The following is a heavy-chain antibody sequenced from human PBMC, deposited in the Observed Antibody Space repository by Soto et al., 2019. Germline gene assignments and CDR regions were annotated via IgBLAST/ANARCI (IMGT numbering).Heavy chain of an antibody. CDR2: IYYSGST. D-gene: IGHD3-10*01. CDR1: GGSISSYY. J-gene: IGHJ5*02. V-gene: IGHV4-59*01. Sequence: SETLSLTCTVSGGSISSYYWSWIRQPPGKGLEWIGYIYYSGSTNYNPSLKGRVTISVDTSKNQFSLKLSSVTAADTAVYYCARELFGRSVWFDPWGQGTLVTVSS. CDR3: ARELFGRSVWFDP.